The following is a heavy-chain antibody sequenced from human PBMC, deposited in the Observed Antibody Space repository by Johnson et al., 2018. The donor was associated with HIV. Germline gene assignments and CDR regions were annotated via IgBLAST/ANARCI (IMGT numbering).Heavy chain of an antibody. CDR2: ISGSGGST. Sequence: VQLVESGGGLVQPGRSLRLSCAASGFTFDDYAMSWVRQAPGKGLEWVSAISGSGGSTYYADSVKGRFTISRDNSKNTLYLQMNSLRAEDTAVYYCAKGPLQWELLQAFDIWGQGTMVTVSS. V-gene: IGHV3-23*04. D-gene: IGHD1-26*01. J-gene: IGHJ3*02. CDR1: GFTFDDYA. CDR3: AKGPLQWELLQAFDI.